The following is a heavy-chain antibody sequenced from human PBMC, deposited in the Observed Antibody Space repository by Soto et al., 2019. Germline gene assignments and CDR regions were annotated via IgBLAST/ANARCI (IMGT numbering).Heavy chain of an antibody. CDR1: TDSSSFTNSY. J-gene: IGHJ4*02. CDR3: ARHRIEVVWRGFDF. Sequence: SETLSLTCTVSTDSSSFTNSYWGWIRQPPGKGLQWIGSSSYNGGTFYNPSLKGRVVISFDTSKKQSSLQVTSVTAADTAVYFCARHRIEVVWRGFDFWGQGSPVTVPS. D-gene: IGHD3-10*01. CDR2: SSYNGGT. V-gene: IGHV4-39*01.